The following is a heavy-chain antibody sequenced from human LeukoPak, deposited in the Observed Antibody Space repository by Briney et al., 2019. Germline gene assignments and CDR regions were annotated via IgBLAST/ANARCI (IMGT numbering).Heavy chain of an antibody. J-gene: IGHJ4*02. Sequence: ASVKVSCKASGYTFTSYGISWVRQAPGQGLEWMGWISAYNGNTNYAQKLQGRVTMTTDTSTNTVYMELRSLRSDDTAVYYCARVSGFDDYGDCWGQGTLVTVSS. V-gene: IGHV1-18*01. CDR1: GYTFTSYG. CDR3: ARVSGFDDYGDC. CDR2: ISAYNGNT. D-gene: IGHD3-10*01.